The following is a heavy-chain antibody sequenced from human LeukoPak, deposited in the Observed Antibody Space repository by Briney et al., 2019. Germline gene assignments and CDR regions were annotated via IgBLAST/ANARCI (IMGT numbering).Heavy chain of an antibody. CDR3: ARVVSGSSGYSY. Sequence: GGSLRLSCAASGFTFSSYEMNWVRQAPGKGLEWVSSISSSSSYIYYADSVKGRFTISRDNAKNSLYLQMNSLRAEDTAVYYCARVVSGSSGYSYWGQGTLVTVSS. D-gene: IGHD6-19*01. J-gene: IGHJ4*02. CDR1: GFTFSSYE. V-gene: IGHV3-21*01. CDR2: ISSSSSYI.